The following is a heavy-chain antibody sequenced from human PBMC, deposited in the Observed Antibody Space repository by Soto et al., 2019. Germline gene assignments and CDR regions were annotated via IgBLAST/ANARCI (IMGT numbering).Heavy chain of an antibody. D-gene: IGHD6-13*01. J-gene: IGHJ5*02. V-gene: IGHV4-31*01. CDR2: IYYSGST. CDR1: GGSISSGGYY. Sequence: PSETLSLTCTVSGGSISSGGYYWSWIRRHPGKGLEWIGYIYYSGSTYYNPSLKSLVTISVDTSKNQFSLKLSSVTAADTAVYYCARVFSDSSSFFDPWGQGTLVTVSS. CDR3: ARVFSDSSSFFDP.